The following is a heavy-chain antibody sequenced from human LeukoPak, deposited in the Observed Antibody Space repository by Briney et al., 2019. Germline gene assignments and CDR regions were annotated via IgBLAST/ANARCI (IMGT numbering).Heavy chain of an antibody. CDR3: ARLGDSSGYYSSSRKYYFDY. CDR1: GGSISSYY. J-gene: IGHJ4*02. Sequence: PSETLSLTCTVSGGSISSYYWSWIRQPAGKGLEWIGRIYTSGSTNYNPSLKSRVTMSVDTSKNQFSLKLSSVTAADTAVYYCARLGDSSGYYSSSRKYYFDYWGQGTLVTVSS. D-gene: IGHD3-22*01. CDR2: IYTSGST. V-gene: IGHV4-4*07.